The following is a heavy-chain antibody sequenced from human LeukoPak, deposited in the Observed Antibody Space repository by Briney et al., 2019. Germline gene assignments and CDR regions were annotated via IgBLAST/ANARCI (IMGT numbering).Heavy chain of an antibody. CDR3: ARGGGLDV. Sequence: ETLSLTCTVSGGSISSGGYYWSWIRQHPGKGLEWVASINHNGNVNHYVDSVKGRFTISRDNAKNSLYLQMSNLRAEDTAVYFCARGGGLDVWGQGATVTVSS. CDR1: GGSISSGGYY. D-gene: IGHD3-16*01. CDR2: INHNGNVN. V-gene: IGHV3-7*03. J-gene: IGHJ6*02.